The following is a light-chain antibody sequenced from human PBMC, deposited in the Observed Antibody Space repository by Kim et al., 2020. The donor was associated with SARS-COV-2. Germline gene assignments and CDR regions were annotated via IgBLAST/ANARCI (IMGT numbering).Light chain of an antibody. Sequence: SPGERATLACGAGQSVSSNYLAWYQQKPGQAPRRLIYGESSRATGIPDRFSGSGSGTDFTLTISRLEPEDFAVYYCQQYDSTPRTFGQGTKVDIK. J-gene: IGKJ1*01. CDR2: GES. CDR3: QQYDSTPRT. V-gene: IGKV3-20*01. CDR1: QSVSSNY.